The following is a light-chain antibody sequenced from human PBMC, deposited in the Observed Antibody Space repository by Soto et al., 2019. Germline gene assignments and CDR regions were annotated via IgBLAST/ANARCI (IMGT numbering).Light chain of an antibody. CDR1: SSDVGSYNL. CDR3: CSYAGSDTML. V-gene: IGLV2-23*01. J-gene: IGLJ2*01. CDR2: EGT. Sequence: QSALTQPASVSGSPGQSITISCTGTSSDVGSYNLVSWFQQHPGEAPKLMIYEGTKRPSGVSNRFSGSKSGNTASLTIFGLQAEDEAHYYCCSYAGSDTMLFGGGPKVTVL.